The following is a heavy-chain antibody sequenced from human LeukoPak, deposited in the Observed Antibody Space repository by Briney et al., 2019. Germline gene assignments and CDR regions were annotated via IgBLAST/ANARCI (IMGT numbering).Heavy chain of an antibody. V-gene: IGHV3-7*01. D-gene: IGHD6-13*01. CDR3: ARVKQQLVRLLGRDTTYYYYYYMDV. CDR1: GFAFSSYW. CDR2: IKQDGSEK. Sequence: GGSLRLSCAGSGFAFSSYWMSWVRQAPGKGLEWVANIKQDGSEKHYVDSVKGRFTISRDNAKNSLFLQMNSLRAEDTAVYFCARVKQQLVRLLGRDTTYYYYYYMDVWGKGTTVTVSS. J-gene: IGHJ6*03.